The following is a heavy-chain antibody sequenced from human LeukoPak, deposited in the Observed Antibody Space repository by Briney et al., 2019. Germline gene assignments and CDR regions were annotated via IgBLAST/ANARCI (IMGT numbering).Heavy chain of an antibody. CDR2: INPDGTEK. D-gene: IGHD6-19*01. Sequence: GGSLRLSCAASGFTFSSYGMHWVRQAPGKGLEWVATINPDGTEKRYVDSVKGRFTISRDNGKNSLYLQMSSLRAEDTAVYYCVRDDRGIAVGSRDHGAQGTLVTVSS. CDR1: GFTFSSYG. CDR3: VRDDRGIAVGSRDH. J-gene: IGHJ4*02. V-gene: IGHV3-7*03.